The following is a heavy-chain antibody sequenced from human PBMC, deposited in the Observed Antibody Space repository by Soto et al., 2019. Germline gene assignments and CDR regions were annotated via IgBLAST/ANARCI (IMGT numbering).Heavy chain of an antibody. CDR2: IYSGGAT. D-gene: IGHD1-1*01. J-gene: IGHJ6*02. CDR1: GFSVSSSH. V-gene: IGHV3-53*01. CDR3: ANVDWNYGKDA. Sequence: GGSLRLSCAASGFSVSSSHMIWVRQAPGKGLEWVSVIYSGGATYHAVSVKGRFTISRDNSKNTVYLQMNSLRVEDTAIYYCANVDWNYGKDAWGQGTTVTVSS.